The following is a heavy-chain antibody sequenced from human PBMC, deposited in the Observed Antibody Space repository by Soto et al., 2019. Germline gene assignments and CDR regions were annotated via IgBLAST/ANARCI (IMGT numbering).Heavy chain of an antibody. D-gene: IGHD3-22*01. CDR3: ARNLRSYYYDSSGYWSWFDP. J-gene: IGHJ5*02. CDR1: GGYISSYY. CDR2: IYYSGST. Sequence: SETLSLTCTVSGGYISSYYWSWIRQPPGKGLDWIGYIYYSGSTNYNPSLKSRVTISVDTSKNQFSLKLSSVTAADTAVYYCARNLRSYYYDSSGYWSWFDPWGQGTLVTVSS. V-gene: IGHV4-59*01.